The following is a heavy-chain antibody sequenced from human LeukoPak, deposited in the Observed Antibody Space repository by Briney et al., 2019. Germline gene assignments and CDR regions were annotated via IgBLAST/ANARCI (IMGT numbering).Heavy chain of an antibody. CDR3: AKDAGTVDFWSGYYNY. Sequence: GRSLRLSCAASGFTFDDYAMHWVRQAPGKGLEWVSGISWNSGSIGYADSVKGRFTISRDNAKNSLYLQMNSLRAEDTALYYCAKDAGTVDFWSGYYNYWGQGTLVTVSS. CDR2: ISWNSGSI. V-gene: IGHV3-9*01. D-gene: IGHD3-3*01. CDR1: GFTFDDYA. J-gene: IGHJ4*02.